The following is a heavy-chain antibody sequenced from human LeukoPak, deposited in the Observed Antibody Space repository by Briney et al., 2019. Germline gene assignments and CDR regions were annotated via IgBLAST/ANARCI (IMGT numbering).Heavy chain of an antibody. CDR3: ASSSGWYGSWFDP. D-gene: IGHD6-19*01. Sequence: ASVKVSCKAAGYTFTCYFMHWVRQAPGQGLEWMGWIKPNNGVTKYAQKFQGRVTMTRDTSISTGYMELSRLTSDDTAVYYCASSSGWYGSWFDPWGQGTLVTVSS. J-gene: IGHJ5*02. CDR2: IKPNNGVT. V-gene: IGHV1-2*02. CDR1: GYTFTCYF.